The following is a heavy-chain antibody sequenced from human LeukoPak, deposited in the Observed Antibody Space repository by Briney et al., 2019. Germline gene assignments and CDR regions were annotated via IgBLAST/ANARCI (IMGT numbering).Heavy chain of an antibody. CDR2: TDPIGGST. CDR3: ARWTTTYLDY. J-gene: IGHJ4*02. Sequence: ASVMVSCKASGYTFTNYYIHWVRQASGQGLEWMGITDPIGGSTNYAQKFQGRVTMTRDTSTSTVYMELSSLRSEDSAVYYCARWTTTYLDYWGQGTLVTVSS. CDR1: GYTFTNYY. D-gene: IGHD4-11*01. V-gene: IGHV1-46*01.